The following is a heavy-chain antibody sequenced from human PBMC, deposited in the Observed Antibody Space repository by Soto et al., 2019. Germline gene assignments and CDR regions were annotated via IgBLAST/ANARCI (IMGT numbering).Heavy chain of an antibody. D-gene: IGHD3-22*01. Sequence: QVQLVQSGAEVQKPGSSVKVSCKASGDTFSSYAINWVRQAPGQGLEWMGGIIPMFGTANYAQKFKGRVTIPAGESTSTVYMELSSLRSEDTAVYYCARVGPAHYYDSSGYYSPLDYWGQGTLVTVSS. CDR2: IIPMFGTA. CDR3: ARVGPAHYYDSSGYYSPLDY. CDR1: GDTFSSYA. J-gene: IGHJ4*02. V-gene: IGHV1-69*01.